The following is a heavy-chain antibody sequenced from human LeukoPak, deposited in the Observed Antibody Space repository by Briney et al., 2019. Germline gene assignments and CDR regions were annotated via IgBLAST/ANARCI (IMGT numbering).Heavy chain of an antibody. V-gene: IGHV1-2*07. CDR2: INPNSGGT. CDR1: GYTFTGYY. D-gene: IGHD3-10*01. J-gene: IGHJ4*02. Sequence: ASVKVSCKASGYTFTGYYMHWVRQAPGQGLEWMGWINPNSGGTNYAHKFQGRVTMTRDTSISTAYMELSRLRSDDTAVYYCARGGHITMVRGVIIYFDYWGQGTLVTVSS. CDR3: ARGGHITMVRGVIIYFDY.